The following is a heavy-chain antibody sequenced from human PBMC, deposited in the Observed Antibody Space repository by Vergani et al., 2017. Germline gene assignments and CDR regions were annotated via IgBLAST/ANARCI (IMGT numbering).Heavy chain of an antibody. V-gene: IGHV3-30*18. Sequence: VQLVESGGGLVKPGGSLRLSCAASGFTFSSYGMHWVRQAPGKGLEWVAVISYDGSNNYYADSVKGRFTISRDNSKNTLYLQMNSLRAEDTAVYYCANLGYYQRWGQGTLVTVSS. D-gene: IGHD3-3*01. CDR3: ANLGYYQR. CDR1: GFTFSSYG. J-gene: IGHJ4*02. CDR2: ISYDGSNN.